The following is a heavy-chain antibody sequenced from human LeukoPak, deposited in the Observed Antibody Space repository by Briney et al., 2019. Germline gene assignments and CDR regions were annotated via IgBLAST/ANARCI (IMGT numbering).Heavy chain of an antibody. V-gene: IGHV7-4-1*02. CDR3: ARDLREFDSSGYYYYYYGMDV. J-gene: IGHJ6*02. Sequence: GASVKVSCKASGYTFTSYAMNWVRQAPGQGLEWMGWINTNTGNPTYAQGFAGRFVFSLDTSVSTAYLQISSLKAEDTAVYYCARDLREFDSSGYYYYYYGMDVWGQGTTVTVSS. D-gene: IGHD3-22*01. CDR2: INTNTGNP. CDR1: GYTFTSYA.